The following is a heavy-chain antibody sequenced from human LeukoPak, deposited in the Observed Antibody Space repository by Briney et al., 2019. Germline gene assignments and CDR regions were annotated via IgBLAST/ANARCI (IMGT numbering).Heavy chain of an antibody. J-gene: IGHJ6*03. D-gene: IGHD5-18*01. CDR2: INHSGST. CDR1: GGSFSGYY. Sequence: SETLSLTCAVYGGSFSGYYWSWIRQPPGKGLEWIGEINHSGSTNYNPSLKSRVTISVDTSENQFSLKLSSVTAADTAVYYCARGVEYSYGYYYCYYYYMDVWGKGTTVTVSS. V-gene: IGHV4-34*01. CDR3: ARGVEYSYGYYYCYYYYMDV.